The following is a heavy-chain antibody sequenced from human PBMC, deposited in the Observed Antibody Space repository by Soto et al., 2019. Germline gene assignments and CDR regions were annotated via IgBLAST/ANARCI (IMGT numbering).Heavy chain of an antibody. CDR2: ISGSGGSP. J-gene: IGHJ3*02. V-gene: IGHV3-23*01. D-gene: IGHD3-10*01. CDR3: ALDYYGSGSYPNDAFDI. Sequence: PGGCMRLSCSASGFTFSSSAMSWVRQAPGKRLEWVSAISGSGGSPYYADSVKGRFTISRDNYKKTLYLQMNSLRAEDTAVYYCALDYYGSGSYPNDAFDIWGQGTMVTVSS. CDR1: GFTFSSSA.